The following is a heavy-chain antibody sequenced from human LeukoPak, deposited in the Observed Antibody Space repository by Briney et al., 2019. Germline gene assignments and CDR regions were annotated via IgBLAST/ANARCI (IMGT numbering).Heavy chain of an antibody. J-gene: IGHJ4*02. D-gene: IGHD2/OR15-2a*01. CDR2: IYYTGST. CDR1: GGSINNYY. Sequence: SETLSLTCTVSGGSINNYYWSWVRQPPGAGLEWLAYIYYTGSTNYNPSLKTRLTISVDTSKNQFSLRLNSVTAADTAVYYCARFSQYYDSPTHYLDYWGQGILVTVYS. CDR3: ARFSQYYDSPTHYLDY. V-gene: IGHV4-59*08.